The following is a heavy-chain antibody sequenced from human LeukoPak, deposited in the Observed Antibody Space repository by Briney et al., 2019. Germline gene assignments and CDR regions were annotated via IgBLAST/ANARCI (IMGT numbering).Heavy chain of an antibody. CDR1: GGSIKSHF. J-gene: IGHJ3*02. Sequence: PSETLSLTCTVSGGSIKSHFWSWVRQPPGKRLEWIGYIFHSGSTNYNPSLKSRITISLDTSKNQFSLKLSSVTAADTAVYYCARGAPNYYDKGDDTFDIWGLGTMVTVSS. CDR3: ARGAPNYYDKGDDTFDI. D-gene: IGHD3-22*01. CDR2: IFHSGST. V-gene: IGHV4-59*11.